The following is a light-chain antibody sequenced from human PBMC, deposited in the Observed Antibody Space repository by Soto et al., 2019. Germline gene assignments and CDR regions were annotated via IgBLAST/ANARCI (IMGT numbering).Light chain of an antibody. CDR2: AAS. CDR3: QQYGNSPRT. V-gene: IGKV3-20*01. Sequence: DNVLTQSPATLSLSPGERATLSCRASQSVETYLAWYQHKPGQAPRVLIYAASSRAPGIPDRFSGSGSGTDFTLTISRLEPEDFAVYYCQQYGNSPRTFGQGTKVDIK. CDR1: QSVETY. J-gene: IGKJ1*01.